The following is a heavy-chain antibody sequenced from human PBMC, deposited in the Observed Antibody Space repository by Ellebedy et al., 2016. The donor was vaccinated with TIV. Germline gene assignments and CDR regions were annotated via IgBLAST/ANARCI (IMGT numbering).Heavy chain of an antibody. Sequence: GESLKISXAASGFTFNTYAMHWVRQAPGKGLEWVANMKEDGGEINYVDSVKGRFTTSRDNAKNSLFLQMNSLRAEDTAVYYCARDRGWSTFDYWGQGALVTVSS. CDR2: MKEDGGEI. D-gene: IGHD6-19*01. V-gene: IGHV3-7*04. CDR1: GFTFNTYA. J-gene: IGHJ4*02. CDR3: ARDRGWSTFDY.